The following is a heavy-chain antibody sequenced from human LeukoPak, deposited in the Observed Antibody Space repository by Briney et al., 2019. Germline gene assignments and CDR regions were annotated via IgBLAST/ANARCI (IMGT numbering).Heavy chain of an antibody. CDR1: GGSISSYY. Sequence: SETLSLTCTVSGGSISSYYWSWIRQPPGKGLECIGYIYYTGSTNYNPSLKSRVTISVDTSKNQFSLKLSSVTAADTAVYYCVRFRTGDAFDIWGQGTMVTVSS. CDR2: IYYTGST. V-gene: IGHV4-59*08. CDR3: VRFRTGDAFDI. D-gene: IGHD7-27*01. J-gene: IGHJ3*02.